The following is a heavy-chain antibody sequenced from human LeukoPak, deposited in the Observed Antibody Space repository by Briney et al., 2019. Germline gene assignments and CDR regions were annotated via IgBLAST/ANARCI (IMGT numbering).Heavy chain of an antibody. CDR1: GFTFSNYA. CDR3: AKLDSSGWDY. D-gene: IGHD6-19*01. V-gene: IGHV3-23*01. CDR2: ISGSGGST. Sequence: GGSLRLSCGASGFTFSNYALSWVRQAPGKGLEWVSSISGSGGSTYYADSVKGRFTISRDNSKNALYLQMNSLRAEDTAVHYCAKLDSSGWDYWGQGTLVTVSS. J-gene: IGHJ4*02.